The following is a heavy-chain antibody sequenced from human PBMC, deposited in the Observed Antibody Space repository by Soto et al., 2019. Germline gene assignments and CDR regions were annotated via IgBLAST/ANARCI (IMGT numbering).Heavy chain of an antibody. D-gene: IGHD1-26*01. V-gene: IGHV3-30*03. J-gene: IGHJ4*02. CDR2: ISYDGSNK. Sequence: QVQLVESGGGVVQPGRSLRLSCAASGFTFSSYGMHWVRQAPGQGLEWAAVISYDGSNKYYADSVKGRFTISRDNSKNTLYLQMNSLRAEDTDVYYCAILGSPYYFDYWGQGTLVTVSS. CDR3: AILGSPYYFDY. CDR1: GFTFSSYG.